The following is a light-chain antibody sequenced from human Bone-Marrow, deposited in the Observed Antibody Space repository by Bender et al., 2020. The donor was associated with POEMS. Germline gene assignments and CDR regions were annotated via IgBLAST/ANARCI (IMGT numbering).Light chain of an antibody. CDR2: SDD. J-gene: IGLJ2*01. V-gene: IGLV1-36*01. CDR3: AVWDDSLSGPV. Sequence: QSVVTQPPSLSEAPRQRVTISCSGSSSNIGNHGVNWYQQLPGTAPKLLIYSDDQRPSGVPDRFSGSKSGTAASLAISGLQSEDEANYYCAVWDDSLSGPVFGGGTKLTVL. CDR1: SSNIGNHG.